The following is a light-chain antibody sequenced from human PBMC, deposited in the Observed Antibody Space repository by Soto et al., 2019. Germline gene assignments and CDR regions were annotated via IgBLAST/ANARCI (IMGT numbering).Light chain of an antibody. CDR1: QSVSNY. Sequence: EIVVTQSPATLSLSPGERATLSCRASQSVSNYLAWYQQKPGQAPRLLIYDASNRATGIPARFSGSGSGTDFTLTISSLEPEDFAVYYCQQRSNWPPTWTFGQGTKVEIK. CDR2: DAS. J-gene: IGKJ1*01. V-gene: IGKV3-11*01. CDR3: QQRSNWPPTWT.